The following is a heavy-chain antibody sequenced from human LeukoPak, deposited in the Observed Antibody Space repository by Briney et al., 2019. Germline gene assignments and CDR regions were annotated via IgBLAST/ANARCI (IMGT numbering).Heavy chain of an antibody. V-gene: IGHV3-23*01. D-gene: IGHD3-3*01. Sequence: GGSLRLSCAASGFSFSRFGMNWVRQAPGKGLEWVSAISGSGGSTYYADSVKGRFTISRDNSKNTLYLQMNSLRAEDTAVYYCAKDLSYYDFWSGYYPVSMDVWGQGTTVTVSS. CDR1: GFSFSRFG. CDR2: ISGSGGST. J-gene: IGHJ6*02. CDR3: AKDLSYYDFWSGYYPVSMDV.